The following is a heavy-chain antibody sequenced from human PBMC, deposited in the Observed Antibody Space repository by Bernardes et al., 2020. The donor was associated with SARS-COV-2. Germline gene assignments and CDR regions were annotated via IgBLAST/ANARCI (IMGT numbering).Heavy chain of an antibody. D-gene: IGHD3-10*01. CDR3: ARRRFGDGYWFDP. V-gene: IGHV5-51*01. Sequence: GESLKISCKGLGNSFSGSWIGWVRQMPGKGLEWLGVIYPDDSDTRYSPSIEGQVTISADKSSKTAYLQWSSLRASDTAMYYCARRRFGDGYWFDPWGQGTLVIVSS. J-gene: IGHJ5*02. CDR2: IYPDDSDT. CDR1: GNSFSGSW.